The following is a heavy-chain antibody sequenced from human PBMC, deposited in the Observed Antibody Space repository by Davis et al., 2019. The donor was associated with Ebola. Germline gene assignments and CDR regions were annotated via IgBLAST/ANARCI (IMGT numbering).Heavy chain of an antibody. CDR2: IGTAGDT. Sequence: GESLKISCAASGFTLRSYDMPWVRQAPGKGLEWVSAIGTAGDTYYPASVRGRFTISRENAKNSLYIQRNSLGAADTAVYYCARVRWLVPEYWGQGILVTVSS. CDR1: GFTLRSYD. J-gene: IGHJ4*02. V-gene: IGHV3-13*01. CDR3: ARVRWLVPEY. D-gene: IGHD6-19*01.